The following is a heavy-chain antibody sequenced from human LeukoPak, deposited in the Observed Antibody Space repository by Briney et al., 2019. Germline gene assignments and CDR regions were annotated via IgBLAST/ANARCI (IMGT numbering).Heavy chain of an antibody. J-gene: IGHJ4*02. Sequence: PSETLSLTCAVYGGSFSGYYWSWIRQPPGKGLEWIGEINHSGSTNYNPSLKSQVTISVDTSKNQFSLKVRSVTAADTAVYYCARVMDYYDGTGYPPPAAADYWGQGTLVTVSS. CDR2: INHSGST. CDR1: GGSFSGYY. CDR3: ARVMDYYDGTGYPPPAAADY. V-gene: IGHV4-34*01. D-gene: IGHD3-22*01.